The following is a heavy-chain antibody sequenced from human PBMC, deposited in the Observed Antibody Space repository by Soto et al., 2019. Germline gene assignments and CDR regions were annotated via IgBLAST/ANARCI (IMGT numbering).Heavy chain of an antibody. CDR2: IYHSGST. CDR1: GGSISSNKW. J-gene: IGHJ6*02. D-gene: IGHD2-2*01. V-gene: IGHV4-4*02. Sequence: PSKTLSLTFAVYGGSISSNKWWSWVRQPPGKGLEWIGEIYHSGSTNYNPSLKSRVTISLDKSKNQFSLKLTSVTAADTAVYYCARDDHIVVVPTSLGAMDVWGQGTTVTVSS. CDR3: ARDDHIVVVPTSLGAMDV.